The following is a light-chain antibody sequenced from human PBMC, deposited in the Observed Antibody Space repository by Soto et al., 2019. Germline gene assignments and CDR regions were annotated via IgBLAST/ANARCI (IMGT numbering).Light chain of an antibody. CDR1: SSDIGGYNY. J-gene: IGLJ1*01. V-gene: IGLV2-14*03. Sequence: QSVLTQPASVSGSPGQSITISCTGTSSDIGGYNYVSWYQQHPGKAPKLMIYDVSDRPSGVSNRFSASKSGNTASLTISGLQAEDEADYYCSSYTSRNTEVFGTGTKVTV. CDR2: DVS. CDR3: SSYTSRNTEV.